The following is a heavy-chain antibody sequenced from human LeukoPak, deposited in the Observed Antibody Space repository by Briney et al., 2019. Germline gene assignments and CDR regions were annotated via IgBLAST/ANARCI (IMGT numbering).Heavy chain of an antibody. V-gene: IGHV6-1*01. CDR3: ARVTQRGYWYLDL. CDR1: GDSVSSNIAA. J-gene: IGHJ2*01. Sequence: SQTLSLTCAISGDSVSSNIAAWTWIRQSPARGREWRGRTHYRSKRYNDYAVSGKTRITIKPDTSKNQFSLQLNSVTPEDTAVCYCARVTQRGYWYLDLWGRGTLVTVSS. CDR2: THYRSKRYN.